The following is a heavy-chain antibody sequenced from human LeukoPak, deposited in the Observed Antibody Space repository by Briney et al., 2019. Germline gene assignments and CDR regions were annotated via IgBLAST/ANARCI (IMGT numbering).Heavy chain of an antibody. V-gene: IGHV3-33*04. D-gene: IGHD1-1*01. Sequence: GGSLRLSCAASGFTYSHYGMHWVRQAPGKGLEWVAVIWSDGTEKYYGGAVKGRFTISRDNSRNTLYLQMNSLRGEDTAVNYCARDLPERRYYFDYWGQGTLVTVSS. CDR3: ARDLPERRYYFDY. CDR1: GFTYSHYG. J-gene: IGHJ4*02. CDR2: IWSDGTEK.